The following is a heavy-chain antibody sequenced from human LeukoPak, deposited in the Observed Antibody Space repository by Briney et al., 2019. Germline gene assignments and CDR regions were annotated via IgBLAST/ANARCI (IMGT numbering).Heavy chain of an antibody. Sequence: GGSLRLSCAASGFTFSSYWMHWVRQAPGKGLVWVSRINSDGSIRNYVDSVRGRFTISRDNGKNTLYLEMSSLRAEDTAVYYCPRGHSGWGSLDYWGQGTLVTVSS. V-gene: IGHV3-74*01. D-gene: IGHD7-27*01. J-gene: IGHJ4*02. CDR2: INSDGSIR. CDR3: PRGHSGWGSLDY. CDR1: GFTFSSYW.